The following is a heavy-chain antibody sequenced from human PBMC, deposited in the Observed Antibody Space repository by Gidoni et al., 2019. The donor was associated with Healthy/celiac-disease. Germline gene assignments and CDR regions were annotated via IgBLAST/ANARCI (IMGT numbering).Heavy chain of an antibody. CDR2: IKSKTDGGTT. V-gene: IGHV3-15*01. CDR1: GFTFSNAW. CDR3: TTLGGGYDFYYYYYGMDV. J-gene: IGHJ6*02. Sequence: EVQLVESGGGLVKPGGSLRLSCAASGFTFSNAWMSWVRQAPGKGLEWVGRIKSKTDGGTTDYAAPVKGRFTISRDDSKNTLYLQMNSLKTEDTAVYYCTTLGGGYDFYYYYYGMDVWGQGTTVTVSS. D-gene: IGHD5-12*01.